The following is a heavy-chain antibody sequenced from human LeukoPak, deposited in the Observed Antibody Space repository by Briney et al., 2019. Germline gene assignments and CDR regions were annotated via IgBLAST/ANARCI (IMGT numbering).Heavy chain of an antibody. Sequence: ASVKVSCEASGYTFTGYYMHWVRQAPGQGLEWMGWINPNSGDTNYVQKFQGRVTMTRDTSISTAYMELSSLRSDDTAVYYCARGRSGHDFDYWGQGTLVTVSS. D-gene: IGHD3-10*01. CDR3: ARGRSGHDFDY. J-gene: IGHJ4*02. V-gene: IGHV1-2*02. CDR2: INPNSGDT. CDR1: GYTFTGYY.